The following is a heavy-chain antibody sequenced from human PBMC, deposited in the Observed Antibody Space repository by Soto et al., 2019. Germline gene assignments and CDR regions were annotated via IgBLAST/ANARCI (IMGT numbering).Heavy chain of an antibody. CDR2: ISGSGGST. V-gene: IGHV3-23*01. D-gene: IGHD3-3*01. J-gene: IGHJ4*02. CDR1: GFTFTTYA. CDR3: AKSAPPGFFYEGVDY. Sequence: AQLLESGGGLVQPGGSLRVSCAASGFTFTTYAMTWVRQAPGKGLEWVSVISGSGGSTYYADSVKGRFTISRDNSKNTLYLQMNNLRAGDTALYYCAKSAPPGFFYEGVDYWGQGTLVTVSS.